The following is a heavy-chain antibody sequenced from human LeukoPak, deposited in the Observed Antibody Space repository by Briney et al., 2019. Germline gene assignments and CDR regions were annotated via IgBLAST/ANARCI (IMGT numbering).Heavy chain of an antibody. Sequence: GASVKVSCKASGGSFSNFAFNWVRQAPGQGLEWVGGLIPIFGTANYAQHFQGRVTITADIFASTVYMELSSLRPGDTAVYYCARASDSGTYYSAFDIWGQGTMVTVSS. CDR2: LIPIFGTA. CDR3: ARASDSGTYYSAFDI. J-gene: IGHJ3*02. V-gene: IGHV1-69*06. CDR1: GGSFSNFA. D-gene: IGHD3-10*01.